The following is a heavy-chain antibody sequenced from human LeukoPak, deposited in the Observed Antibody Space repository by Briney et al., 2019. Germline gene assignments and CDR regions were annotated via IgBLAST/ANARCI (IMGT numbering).Heavy chain of an antibody. CDR1: GFPYDVYA. Sequence: SLPCAPSGFPYDVYAVLWVRHAPGKALVGVTCISWSSGSIDYADSVKGRFTISRDNAKNSLYLQMNSLRAEDTALYYCAKDWDGSSWYYFDYWGQGTLVTVSS. CDR2: ISWSSGSI. J-gene: IGHJ4*02. CDR3: AKDWDGSSWYYFDY. V-gene: IGHV3-9*01. D-gene: IGHD6-13*01.